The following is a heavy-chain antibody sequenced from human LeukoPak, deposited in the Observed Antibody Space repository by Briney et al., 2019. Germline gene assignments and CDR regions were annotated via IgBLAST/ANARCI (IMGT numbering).Heavy chain of an antibody. Sequence: GGSLRLSCAASGFXFSNYEINWVRQAPGRGLEWVSYISSSGLTMYYADSVKGRFTISRDNAKNSLYLQMNSLRAEDTGVYYCARRTTGDDYWGQGTLVTVSS. V-gene: IGHV3-48*03. J-gene: IGHJ4*02. CDR1: GFXFSNYE. CDR2: ISSSGLTM. CDR3: ARRTTGDDY. D-gene: IGHD4-17*01.